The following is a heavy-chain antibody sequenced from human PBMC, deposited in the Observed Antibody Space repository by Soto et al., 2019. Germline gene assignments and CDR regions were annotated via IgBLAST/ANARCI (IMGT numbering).Heavy chain of an antibody. CDR1: GGTFSSYA. D-gene: IGHD5-12*01. CDR3: ARGLEEATITRYYYYGMDV. CDR2: IIPIFGTA. V-gene: IGHV1-69*01. J-gene: IGHJ6*02. Sequence: QVQLVQSGAEVKKPGSSVKVSCKASGGTFSSYAISWVRQAPGQGLEWMGGIIPIFGTANYAQKFQGRVTITADESTSTAYMELSSVRSEDTAVYYCARGLEEATITRYYYYGMDVWGQGTTVTVSS.